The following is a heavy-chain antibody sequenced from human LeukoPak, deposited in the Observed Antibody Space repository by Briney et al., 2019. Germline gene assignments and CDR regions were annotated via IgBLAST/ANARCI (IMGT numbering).Heavy chain of an antibody. CDR3: ATDSTGYYFDY. J-gene: IGHJ4*02. D-gene: IGHD1-14*01. CDR1: GGSISSGSYY. Sequence: SQTLSLTCTVSGGSISSGSYYWSWIRQPAGKGLEWIGRIYTSGSTNYNPSLKSRVTISVDTSKNQFSLKQSSVTAADTAVYYCATDSTGYYFDYWGQGTLVTVSS. V-gene: IGHV4-61*02. CDR2: IYTSGST.